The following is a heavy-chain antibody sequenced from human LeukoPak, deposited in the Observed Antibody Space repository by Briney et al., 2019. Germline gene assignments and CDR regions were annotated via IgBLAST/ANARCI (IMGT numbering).Heavy chain of an antibody. CDR2: ISAYNGNT. CDR3: ARDINYYDFWSGYYQDNWFDP. Sequence: ASVKVSCKASGYTFTSYGISWERQAPGQGLEWMGWISAYNGNTNYAQKLQGRVTMTTDTSTSTAYMELRSLRSDDTAVYYCARDINYYDFWSGYYQDNWFDPWGQGTLVTVSS. CDR1: GYTFTSYG. D-gene: IGHD3-3*01. J-gene: IGHJ5*02. V-gene: IGHV1-18*01.